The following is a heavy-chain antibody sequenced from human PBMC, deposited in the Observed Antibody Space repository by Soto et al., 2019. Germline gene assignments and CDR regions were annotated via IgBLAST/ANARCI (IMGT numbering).Heavy chain of an antibody. J-gene: IGHJ5*02. D-gene: IGHD2-2*01. CDR3: ARTIVAVPAALNWFDP. CDR1: GYTFTSYG. CDR2: IRPYNGNT. V-gene: IGHV1-18*01. Sequence: QVQLVQSGAELKKPGASVKVSCKTSGYTFTSYGISWVRQAPGQGLEWMGWIRPYNGNTNYAQKCQGKVTMTTDTSTNTAYMELRSLRSDDTAVYYCARTIVAVPAALNWFDPWGQGTLVSVSS.